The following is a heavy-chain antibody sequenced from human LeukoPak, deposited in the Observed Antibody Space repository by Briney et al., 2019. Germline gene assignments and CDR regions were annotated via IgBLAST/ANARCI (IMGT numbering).Heavy chain of an antibody. Sequence: SETLSLTCTVSGDSISSSSYYWGWIRQSPGKGLEWIGSIYHSGSTYYNPPPKSRLSISIDTSNNQFSLKLNSVTAADTAVYYCARDGGGSLYGMDVWGQGTTVTVSS. V-gene: IGHV4-39*07. CDR1: GDSISSSSYY. J-gene: IGHJ6*02. D-gene: IGHD2-15*01. CDR2: IYHSGST. CDR3: ARDGGGSLYGMDV.